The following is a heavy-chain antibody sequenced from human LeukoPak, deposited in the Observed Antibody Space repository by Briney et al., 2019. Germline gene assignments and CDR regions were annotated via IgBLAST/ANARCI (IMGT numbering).Heavy chain of an antibody. CDR1: GFAFSFYA. V-gene: IGHV3-23*01. J-gene: IGHJ5*01. CDR3: AKPISGGLAVTADWFDP. Sequence: GGSLRLSCEASGFAFSFYAMSWLRQPPGQGLEWVSTINANSGTTPYAASVRGRFTISRDNSKNTLYLQPNTLRAEDTAVYYCAKPISGGLAVTADWFDPWGRGTLVVVSS. CDR2: INANSGTT. D-gene: IGHD6-19*01.